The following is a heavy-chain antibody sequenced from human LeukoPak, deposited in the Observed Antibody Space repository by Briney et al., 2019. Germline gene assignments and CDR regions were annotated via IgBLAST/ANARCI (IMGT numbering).Heavy chain of an antibody. Sequence: SETLSLTCTVSGYSISSGYYWGWIRQPPGKGLEWIGTIYQSGSTYYNPSLKSRVIISVDTSKNQFSLRLSSVTAADTAVYYCARRVAAAGTGFFDPWGQGTLVTVSS. CDR3: ARRVAAAGTGFFDP. CDR1: GYSISSGYY. V-gene: IGHV4-38-2*02. D-gene: IGHD6-13*01. J-gene: IGHJ5*02. CDR2: IYQSGST.